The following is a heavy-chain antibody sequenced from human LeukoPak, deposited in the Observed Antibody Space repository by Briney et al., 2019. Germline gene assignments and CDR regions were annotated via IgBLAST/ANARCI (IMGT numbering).Heavy chain of an antibody. CDR3: ARVEVFVVVPAAIHYYYMDV. V-gene: IGHV4-30-4*08. J-gene: IGHJ6*03. CDR2: IYYSGST. CDR1: GGFISSGDYY. D-gene: IGHD2-2*02. Sequence: NPSQTLSLTCTVSGGFISSGDYYWSWIRQPPRKGLEWIGYIYYSGSTYYNPSLKSRVTISVDTSKNQFSLKLSSVTAADTAVYYCARVEVFVVVPAAIHYYYMDVWGKGNTVTVSS.